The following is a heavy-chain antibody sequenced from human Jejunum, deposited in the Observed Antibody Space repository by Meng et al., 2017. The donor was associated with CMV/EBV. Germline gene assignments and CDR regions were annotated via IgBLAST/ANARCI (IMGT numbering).Heavy chain of an antibody. CDR3: ARNARGSGY. J-gene: IGHJ4*02. CDR1: GFTFSTYW. Sequence: SCAASGFTFSTYWMTWVRQAQGKGLEWVANIKQDGSEKYYVDSVKGRFTISRDNAKNSLFLQMNSLRAEDTAMYYCARNARGSGYWGQGTLVTVSS. CDR2: IKQDGSEK. V-gene: IGHV3-7*01. D-gene: IGHD3-10*01.